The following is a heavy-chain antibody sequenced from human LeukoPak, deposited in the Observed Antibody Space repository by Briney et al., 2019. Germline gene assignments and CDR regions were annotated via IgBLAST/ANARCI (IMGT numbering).Heavy chain of an antibody. Sequence: SETLSLTCAVYGGSFSGYYWSWIRQPPGKGLEWIGYIYYSGSTYYNPSLKSRVTISVDTSKNQFSLKLSSVTAANTAVYYCASGMVATQSRDYWGQGTLVTVSS. CDR2: IYYSGST. V-gene: IGHV4-59*06. D-gene: IGHD5-12*01. CDR1: GGSFSGYY. CDR3: ASGMVATQSRDY. J-gene: IGHJ4*02.